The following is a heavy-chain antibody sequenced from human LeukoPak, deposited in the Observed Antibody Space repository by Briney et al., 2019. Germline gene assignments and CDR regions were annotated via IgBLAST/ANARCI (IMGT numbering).Heavy chain of an antibody. CDR3: AKDVEMATTLGFDY. D-gene: IGHD5-24*01. J-gene: IGHJ4*02. CDR2: ISYDGSNK. Sequence: GGSLRLSCAASGFTFSSYGMHWVRQAPGKGLEWVAVISYDGSNKYYADSGKGRFTISRDNSKNTLYLQMNSLRAEDTAVYYCAKDVEMATTLGFDYWGQGTLVTVSS. CDR1: GFTFSSYG. V-gene: IGHV3-30*18.